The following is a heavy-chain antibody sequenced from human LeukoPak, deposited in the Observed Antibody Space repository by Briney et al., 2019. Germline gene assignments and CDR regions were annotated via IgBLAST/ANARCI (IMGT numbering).Heavy chain of an antibody. CDR1: GFTFSSYA. Sequence: GGSLRLSCAASGFTFSSYAMHWVRQAPGKGLEWVAVISYDGSNKYYADSVKGRFTISRDNSKNTLYLQMNSLRAEDTAVYYCAREGEGQDFDYWGQGTLVTVSS. CDR2: ISYDGSNK. V-gene: IGHV3-30*04. J-gene: IGHJ4*02. D-gene: IGHD3-16*01. CDR3: AREGEGQDFDY.